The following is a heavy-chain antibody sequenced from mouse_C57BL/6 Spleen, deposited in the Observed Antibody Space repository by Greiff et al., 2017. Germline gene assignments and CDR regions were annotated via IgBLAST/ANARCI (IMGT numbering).Heavy chain of an antibody. Sequence: VQLQQSGAELARPGASVKMSCKASGYTFTDYNMHWVKQSHGKSLEWIGYINPNNGGTSYNQKFKGKATLTVNKSSSTAYMELRSLTSEDSAVYYCLLLRYLDYWGQGTTLTVSS. CDR1: GYTFTDYN. V-gene: IGHV1-22*01. D-gene: IGHD1-1*01. J-gene: IGHJ2*01. CDR2: INPNNGGT. CDR3: LLLRYLDY.